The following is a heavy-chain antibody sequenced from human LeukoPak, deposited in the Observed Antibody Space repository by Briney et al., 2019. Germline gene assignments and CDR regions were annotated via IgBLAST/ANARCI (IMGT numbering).Heavy chain of an antibody. V-gene: IGHV4-30-2*01. Sequence: LRLSCAASGFTFSDYYMSWIRQPPGKGLERIGYIYHSGSTYYNPSLKSRVTISVDRSKNQFSLKLSSVTAADTAVYYCARGGGCSGGSCCRPFDYWGQGTLVTIPS. J-gene: IGHJ4*02. D-gene: IGHD2-15*01. CDR3: ARGGGCSGGSCCRPFDY. CDR2: IYHSGST. CDR1: GFTFSDYY.